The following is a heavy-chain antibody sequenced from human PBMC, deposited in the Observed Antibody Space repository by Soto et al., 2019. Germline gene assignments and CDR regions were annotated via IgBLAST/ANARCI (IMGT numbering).Heavy chain of an antibody. J-gene: IGHJ4*02. CDR3: ASLAYCGGDCYGQGDY. Sequence: GESLKISCKGSGYSFTSYWIGWVRQMPGKGLEWMGIIYPGDSDTRYSPSFQGQVTISADKSISTAYLQWSSLKASDTAMYYCASLAYCGGDCYGQGDYWGQGTLVTVSS. V-gene: IGHV5-51*01. CDR2: IYPGDSDT. D-gene: IGHD2-21*02. CDR1: GYSFTSYW.